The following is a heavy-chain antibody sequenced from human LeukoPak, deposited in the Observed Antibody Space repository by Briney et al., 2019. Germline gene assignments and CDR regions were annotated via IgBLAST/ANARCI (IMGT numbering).Heavy chain of an antibody. CDR3: ARVGDIVVVPAARYYYYYGMDV. CDR2: ISAYNGNT. J-gene: IGHJ6*02. V-gene: IGHV1-18*01. Sequence: ASVKVSCKASGYTFTSYGISWVRQAPGQGLEWMGWISAYNGNTNYAQKFQGRVTITADEYTSTAYMELSSLRSEDTAVYYCARVGDIVVVPAARYYYYYGMDVWGQGTTVTVSS. CDR1: GYTFTSYG. D-gene: IGHD2-2*01.